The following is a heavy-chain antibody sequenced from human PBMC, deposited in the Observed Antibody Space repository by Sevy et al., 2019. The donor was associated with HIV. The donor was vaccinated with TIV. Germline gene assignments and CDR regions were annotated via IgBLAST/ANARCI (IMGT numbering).Heavy chain of an antibody. CDR3: ARAFRYSSSWYYFDY. J-gene: IGHJ4*02. V-gene: IGHV1-69*13. CDR2: IIPIFGTA. Sequence: SVKVSCKASGGTFSSYAISWVRQAPGQGLEWMGGIIPIFGTANYAQKFQGRVTITADESMSTAYMELSSLRSEDTAVYYCARAFRYSSSWYYFDYWGQGTLVTVSS. CDR1: GGTFSSYA. D-gene: IGHD6-13*01.